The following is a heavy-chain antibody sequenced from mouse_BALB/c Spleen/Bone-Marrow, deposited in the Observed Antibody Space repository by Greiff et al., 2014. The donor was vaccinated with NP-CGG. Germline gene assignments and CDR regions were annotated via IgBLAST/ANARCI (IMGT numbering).Heavy chain of an antibody. J-gene: IGHJ2*01. Sequence: VQVVESGPGLVAPSQSLSITCTVSGFSLTDYGVSWIRQPPGKGLGWLGVIWGGGITYYNSPLKSRLSISKDNSKSQVFLKIYSLQTDDTAMYYCAKLNWDEGDYWGQGTTLTVSS. D-gene: IGHD4-1*01. V-gene: IGHV2-6-5*01. CDR2: IWGGGIT. CDR3: AKLNWDEGDY. CDR1: GFSLTDYG.